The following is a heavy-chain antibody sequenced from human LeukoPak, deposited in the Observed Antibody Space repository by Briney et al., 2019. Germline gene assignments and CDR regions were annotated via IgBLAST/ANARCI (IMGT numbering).Heavy chain of an antibody. CDR3: AREYSSSSGKAFDI. D-gene: IGHD6-6*01. CDR1: GFTFSSYS. V-gene: IGHV3-48*04. J-gene: IGHJ3*02. Sequence: GESLRLSCAASGFTFSSYSMNWVRQAPGKGLEWVSYISSSRTTMYYADSVKGRFIISRDNAKNSLFLQMNSLRAEDTAIYYCAREYSSSSGKAFDIWGQGTMVTVSS. CDR2: ISSSRTTM.